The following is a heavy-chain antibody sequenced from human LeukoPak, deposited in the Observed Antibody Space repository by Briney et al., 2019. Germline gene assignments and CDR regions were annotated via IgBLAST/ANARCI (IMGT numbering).Heavy chain of an antibody. J-gene: IGHJ5*02. CDR1: GFTYNIYA. D-gene: IGHD5/OR15-5a*01. Sequence: GRSLRLSCAAGGFTYNIYAMHWLRQAPGKGLEWVAVISYDGSNKYYADSVKGRFTISRDNPKNTLYLQLNTLRADDTAVYYCAKDVSCNWFDPWGQGTLVTVSS. V-gene: IGHV3-30*18. CDR3: AKDVSCNWFDP. CDR2: ISYDGSNK.